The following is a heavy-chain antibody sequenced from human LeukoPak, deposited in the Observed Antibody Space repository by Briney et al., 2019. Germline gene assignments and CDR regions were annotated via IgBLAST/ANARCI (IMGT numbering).Heavy chain of an antibody. J-gene: IGHJ4*02. Sequence: GGSLRLSCGASGFIFSNYWMSWVRQAPGEGLEWVANIGPDGSEKNSVDSVPGRFTFSRDNAKNSLDLQMNSLRAEDTPVYYCARVPTPLGSGLFDYWGQGTLVTVSP. CDR3: ARVPTPLGSGLFDY. CDR2: IGPDGSEK. V-gene: IGHV3-7*01. CDR1: GFIFSNYW. D-gene: IGHD3-10*01.